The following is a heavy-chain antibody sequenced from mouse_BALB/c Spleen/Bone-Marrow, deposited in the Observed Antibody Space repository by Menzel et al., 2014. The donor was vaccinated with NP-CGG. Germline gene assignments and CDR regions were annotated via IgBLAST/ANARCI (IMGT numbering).Heavy chain of an antibody. CDR1: GFNIKDSY. V-gene: IGHV14-3*02. J-gene: IGHJ3*01. CDR2: IDPENGNT. D-gene: IGHD2-4*01. CDR3: ARMITAY. Sequence: VQLQQPGAELVRSGASVKLSCTGSGFNIKDSYIHWVKQRPGQGREWIGWIDPENGNTKYDPKFQGKATITADTSSNTAYLQLSSLTSEDTAVYYCARMITAYWGQGTLVTVSA.